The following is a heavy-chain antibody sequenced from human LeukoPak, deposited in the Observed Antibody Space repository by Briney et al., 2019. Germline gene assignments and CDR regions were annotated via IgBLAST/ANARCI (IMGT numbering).Heavy chain of an antibody. CDR3: ARTPGRGGFEY. V-gene: IGHV4-59*01. J-gene: IGHJ4*02. CDR2: IYDSGST. D-gene: IGHD3-10*01. CDR1: GGSISSYY. Sequence: SETLSLTCTVSGGSISSYYWSWIRQPPGKGLEWIGYIYDSGSTNYNPSLKSRVTMSVDRSKNQFSLKLTSVTAADTAIYYCARTPGRGGFEYWGQGTLVTVSS.